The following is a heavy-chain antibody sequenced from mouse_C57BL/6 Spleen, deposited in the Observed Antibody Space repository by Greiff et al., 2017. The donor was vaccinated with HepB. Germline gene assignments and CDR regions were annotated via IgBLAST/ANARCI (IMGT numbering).Heavy chain of an antibody. CDR3: SREDGYYVDYYAMDY. CDR2: IHPNSGST. J-gene: IGHJ4*01. Sequence: QVQLQQPGAELVKPGASVKLSCKASGYTFTSYWMHWVKQRPGQGLEWIGMIHPNSGSTNYNEKFKSKATLTVDKSSSTAYMQLSSLTSEDSAVYYCSREDGYYVDYYAMDYWGQGTSVTVSS. V-gene: IGHV1-64*01. D-gene: IGHD2-3*01. CDR1: GYTFTSYW.